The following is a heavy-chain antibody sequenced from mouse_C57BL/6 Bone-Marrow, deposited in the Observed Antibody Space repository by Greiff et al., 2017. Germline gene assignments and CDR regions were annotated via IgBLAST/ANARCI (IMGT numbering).Heavy chain of an antibody. D-gene: IGHD2-1*01. CDR1: GFNIKDDY. V-gene: IGHV14-4*01. CDR2: IDPENGDT. CDR3: TCNYYWYFDV. Sequence: EVQLQESGAELVRPGASVKLSCTASGFNIKDDYMHWVKPRPEQGLEWIGWIDPENGDTEYASKFQGKATITADTSSNTAYLQLSSLTSEDTAVYYCTCNYYWYFDVWGTGTTVTVSS. J-gene: IGHJ1*03.